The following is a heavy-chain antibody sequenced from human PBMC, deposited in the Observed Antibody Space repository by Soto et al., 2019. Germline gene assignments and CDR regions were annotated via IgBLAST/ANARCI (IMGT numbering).Heavy chain of an antibody. CDR1: GGSISSGDYY. D-gene: IGHD2-2*01. J-gene: IGHJ5*02. CDR3: AREHAMDNWFDP. V-gene: IGHV4-30-4*01. CDR2: IYYSGST. Sequence: QVQLQESGPGLVKPSQTLSLTCTVSGGSISSGDYYWSWIRQPPGKGLEWIGYIYYSGSTYYNPSLTSRVTISVDTSKNQFALKLSSVTAADTAVYYCAREHAMDNWFDPWGQGTLVTVSS.